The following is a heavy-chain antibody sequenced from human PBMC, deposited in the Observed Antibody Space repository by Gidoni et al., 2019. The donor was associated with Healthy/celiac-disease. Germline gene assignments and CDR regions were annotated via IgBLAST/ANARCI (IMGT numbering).Heavy chain of an antibody. J-gene: IGHJ4*02. CDR3: ARVGTAMVRSGVNYFDY. CDR2: IYYSGST. Sequence: QVQLQESGPGLVKPSQTLSLTCTVSGGSIRSGDYYWSWIRQPPGKGLEWIGYIYYSGSTYYNPSLKSRVTISVDTSKNQFSLKLSSVTAADTAVYYCARVGTAMVRSGVNYFDYWGQGTLVTVSS. CDR1: GGSIRSGDYY. V-gene: IGHV4-30-4*01. D-gene: IGHD5-18*01.